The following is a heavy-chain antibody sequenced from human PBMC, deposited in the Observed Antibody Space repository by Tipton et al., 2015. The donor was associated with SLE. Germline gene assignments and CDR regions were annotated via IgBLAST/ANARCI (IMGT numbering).Heavy chain of an antibody. J-gene: IGHJ3*02. D-gene: IGHD2-15*01. CDR2: IYTSGST. CDR1: GGSISSGGYY. V-gene: IGHV4-61*02. Sequence: LRLSCTVSGGSISSGGYYWSWIRQPAGKGLEWIGRIYTSGSTNYNPSLKSRVTISVDTSKNQFSLKLSSVTAADTAVYYCARWGDCSGGSCFDAFDIWGQGTMVTVSS. CDR3: ARWGDCSGGSCFDAFDI.